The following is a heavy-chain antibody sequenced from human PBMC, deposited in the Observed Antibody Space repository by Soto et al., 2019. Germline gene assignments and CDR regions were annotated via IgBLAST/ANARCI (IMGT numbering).Heavy chain of an antibody. J-gene: IGHJ3*02. V-gene: IGHV1-69*01. D-gene: IGHD3-22*01. CDR3: ATDPRPTLNYYDSSGYRAFDI. CDR2: IIPIFGTA. CDR1: GGTFSSYA. Sequence: QVQLVQSGAEVKKPGSSVKVSCKASGGTFSSYAISWVRQAPGQGLEWMGGIIPIFGTANYAQKFQGRVTITADESTSTAYMELSSLRSEDTAVYYCATDPRPTLNYYDSSGYRAFDIWGQGTMVTVSS.